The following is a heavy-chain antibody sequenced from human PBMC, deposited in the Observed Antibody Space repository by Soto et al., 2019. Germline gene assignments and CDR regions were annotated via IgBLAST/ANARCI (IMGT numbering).Heavy chain of an antibody. Sequence: SGPTLVNPTQTLTLTCTFSGFSLTATGVGVGWIRQPPGKALEWLALIYWDHDERYNPSLKSRLTITKDTSRNQVVLTMTNMDYVDTASYYCAHRGWFAEGHPNWFDPWGQRAPVTVSS. D-gene: IGHD3-10*01. J-gene: IGHJ5*02. CDR1: GFSLTATGVG. V-gene: IGHV2-5*02. CDR3: AHRGWFAEGHPNWFDP. CDR2: IYWDHDE.